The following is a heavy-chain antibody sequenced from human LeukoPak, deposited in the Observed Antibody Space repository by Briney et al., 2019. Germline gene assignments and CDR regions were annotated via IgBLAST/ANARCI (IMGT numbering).Heavy chain of an antibody. CDR1: GYTFTRYY. J-gene: IGHJ4*02. V-gene: IGHV1-2*06. D-gene: IGHD5-12*01. CDR3: PRGYSCYDLKRGH. Sequence: ASVKLSCKASGYTFTRYYIHWVRQAPGQGLEWMGRINPKSGGTDYAQKFQGRVTVSMDTSINTPYMELSRLGSADTAIYYFPRGYSCYDLKRGHWGQGTVVTVS. CDR2: INPKSGGT.